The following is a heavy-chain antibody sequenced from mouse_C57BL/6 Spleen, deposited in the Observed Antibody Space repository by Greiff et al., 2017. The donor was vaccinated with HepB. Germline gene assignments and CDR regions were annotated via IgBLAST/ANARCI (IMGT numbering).Heavy chain of an antibody. Sequence: VQLQQPGAELVRPGSSVKLSCKASGYTFTSYWMDWVKQRPGQGLEWIGNIYPSDSETHYNQKFKDKATLTVDKSSSTAYMQLSSLTSEDSAVYYCAREEEGTVVEEYYAMDYWGQGTSVTVSS. V-gene: IGHV1-61*01. CDR3: AREEEGTVVEEYYAMDY. CDR1: GYTFTSYW. D-gene: IGHD1-1*01. J-gene: IGHJ4*01. CDR2: IYPSDSET.